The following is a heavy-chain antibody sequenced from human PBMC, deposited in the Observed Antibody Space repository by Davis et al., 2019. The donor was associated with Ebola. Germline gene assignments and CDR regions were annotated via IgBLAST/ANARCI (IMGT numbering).Heavy chain of an antibody. J-gene: IGHJ4*02. CDR2: IRSKANSYAT. V-gene: IGHV3-73*01. Sequence: PGGSLRLSCAASGFTFGSFWMSWVRQASGKGLEWIGRIRSKANSYATAYAASVKGRFTISRDDSKNTAYLQMNSLKTEDTAVYYCTATVTTDYWGQGTLVTVSS. CDR1: GFTFGSFW. CDR3: TATVTTDY. D-gene: IGHD4-17*01.